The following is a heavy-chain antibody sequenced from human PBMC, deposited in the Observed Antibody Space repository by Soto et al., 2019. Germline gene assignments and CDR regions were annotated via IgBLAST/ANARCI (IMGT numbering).Heavy chain of an antibody. Sequence: SETLSLTCTVSGGSITSPYWSWIRRPPGKGLEWIAYIYDTGISGYTPSTSYNPSLKSRVTMSVDTSKSQFSLKLTSVTAADTAVYYCARGEDAFFYYGLDVWGQWIPVTVSS. CDR3: ARGEDAFFYYGLDV. CDR2: IYDTGISGYTPST. V-gene: IGHV4-59*11. CDR1: GGSITSPY. J-gene: IGHJ6*02.